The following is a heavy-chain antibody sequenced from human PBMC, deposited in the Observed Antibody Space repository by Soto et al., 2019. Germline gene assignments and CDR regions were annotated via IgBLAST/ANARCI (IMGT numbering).Heavy chain of an antibody. CDR1: GGSISSGGYY. CDR3: AREQYSYGRYIDY. Sequence: PSETLSLTCTVSGGSISSGGYYWSWIRQHPGKGLEWIGYIYYSGSTYYNPSLKSRVTISVDTSKNQFSLKLSSVTAADTAVYYCAREQYSYGRYIDYWGQGTLVTVSS. D-gene: IGHD5-18*01. CDR2: IYYSGST. V-gene: IGHV4-31*03. J-gene: IGHJ4*02.